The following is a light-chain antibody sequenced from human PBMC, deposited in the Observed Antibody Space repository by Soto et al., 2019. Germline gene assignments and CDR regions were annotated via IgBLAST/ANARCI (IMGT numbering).Light chain of an antibody. CDR2: GAS. CDR3: QQYGSSGT. V-gene: IGKV3-20*01. CDR1: QSVSSSY. Sequence: EIVLTQSPGTLSLSPGERATLSCRASQSVSSSYLAWYQQKPGQAPRLLIYGASSRATGIPDRFTGSGSGTDLTLTINRVEPQDFAVYYCQQYGSSGTFGQGTKVDI. J-gene: IGKJ1*01.